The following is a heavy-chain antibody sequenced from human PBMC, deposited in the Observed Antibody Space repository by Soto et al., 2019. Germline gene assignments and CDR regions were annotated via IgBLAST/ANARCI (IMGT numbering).Heavy chain of an antibody. CDR3: ARSYSGSRHYYYYGMDV. CDR1: GGTFSSYA. V-gene: IGHV1-69*01. CDR2: IIPIFGTA. D-gene: IGHD1-26*01. Sequence: QVQLVQSGAEVKKPGSSVKVSCKASGGTFSSYAISWVRQAPGQGLEWMGGIIPIFGTANYAQKLQGSVTITADESTRTAYMELSSLRSEDTAVYYCARSYSGSRHYYYYGMDVLGQGTTVTVSS. J-gene: IGHJ6*02.